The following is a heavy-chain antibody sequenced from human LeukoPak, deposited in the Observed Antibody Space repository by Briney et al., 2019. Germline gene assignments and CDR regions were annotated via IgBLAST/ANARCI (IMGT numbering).Heavy chain of an antibody. CDR2: FDPEDGET. CDR3: ARDKEWELTRKLDY. D-gene: IGHD1-26*01. CDR1: GYTLTELS. V-gene: IGHV1-24*01. Sequence: ASVKVSCKVSGYTLTELSMHWVRQAPGKGLEWMGGFDPEDGETIYAQKFQGRVTMTEDTSTDTAYMELRSLRSDDTAVYYCARDKEWELTRKLDYWGQGTLVTVSS. J-gene: IGHJ4*02.